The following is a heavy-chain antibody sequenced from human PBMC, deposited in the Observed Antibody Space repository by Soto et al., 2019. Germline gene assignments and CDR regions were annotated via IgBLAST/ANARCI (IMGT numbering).Heavy chain of an antibody. CDR2: INPNLGNT. J-gene: IGHJ4*02. D-gene: IGHD1-1*01. V-gene: IGHV1-2*02. CDR3: ARTLPTTVLGVDY. CDR1: GYTFTDTF. Sequence: QVQLVQSGAEMKRPGASVKVSCKASGYTFTDTFIHWVRQAPGQRPEWLGWINPNLGNTHYSRKFQGRVTLTRDTSVTTVYMELAGLESDDSAFYFCARTLPTTVLGVDYWGQGTLVTVSS.